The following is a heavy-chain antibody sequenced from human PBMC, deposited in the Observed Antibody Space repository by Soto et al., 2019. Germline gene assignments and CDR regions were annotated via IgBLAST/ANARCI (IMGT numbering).Heavy chain of an antibody. CDR1: GFTFSSYA. CDR3: AQKREGYGPFAFDI. CDR2: ISGSGDTT. V-gene: IGHV3-23*01. J-gene: IGHJ3*02. D-gene: IGHD1-1*01. Sequence: EVQLLQSGGALVQPGGSLRLSCAASGFTFSSYAMSWVRQAPGKGLEWVSGISGSGDTTYYADSVKGRFTLSRDNSKNTLYLQMNSLRAEDTAVYYCAQKREGYGPFAFDIWGQGTMVTVSS.